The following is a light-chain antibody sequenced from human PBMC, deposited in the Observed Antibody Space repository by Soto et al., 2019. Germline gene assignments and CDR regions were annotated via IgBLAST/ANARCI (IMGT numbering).Light chain of an antibody. V-gene: IGKV3-20*01. CDR3: QQYATSPRT. J-gene: IGKJ1*01. CDR2: GAS. CDR1: QSVSISS. Sequence: EIVLTQSPGTLSLSPGERAILSCRASQSVSISSLAWYQQKPGQAPRLLIYGASSRATGIPDRFSGGGSGTDFTLTISRLEPEDFAVYYCQQYATSPRTFGQGTKVEIK.